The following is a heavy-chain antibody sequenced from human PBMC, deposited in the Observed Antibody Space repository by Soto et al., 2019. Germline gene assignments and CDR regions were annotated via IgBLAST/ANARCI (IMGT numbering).Heavy chain of an antibody. CDR3: ASRNCSSTSCYEARWFDP. D-gene: IGHD2-2*01. CDR1: GGSFSGFY. V-gene: IGHV4-34*01. Sequence: SETLSLTCAVYGGSFSGFYWSWIRQPPGKGLEWIGEINHSGSTNYNPSLKSRVTISVDTSKNQFSLKLSSVTAADTAVYYCASRNCSSTSCYEARWFDPWGQGTLVTVSS. CDR2: INHSGST. J-gene: IGHJ5*02.